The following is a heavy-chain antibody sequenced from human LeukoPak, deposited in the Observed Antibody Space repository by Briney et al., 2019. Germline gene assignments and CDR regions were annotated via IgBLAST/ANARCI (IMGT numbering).Heavy chain of an antibody. CDR2: ISAYNGNT. CDR3: ARDRGGQQCLVLNWFYP. Sequence: ASVKVSCKASGYTFTSYGISWVRQAPGQGLEWMGWISAYNGNTNYAQKLQGRVTMTTDTSTSTAYMELRSLRSDDTAVYYCARDRGGQQCLVLNWFYPWGQGTLVTVSS. V-gene: IGHV1-18*01. J-gene: IGHJ5*02. D-gene: IGHD6-19*01. CDR1: GYTFTSYG.